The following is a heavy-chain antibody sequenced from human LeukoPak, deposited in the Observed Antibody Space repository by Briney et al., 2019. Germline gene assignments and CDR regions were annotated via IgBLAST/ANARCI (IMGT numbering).Heavy chain of an antibody. CDR3: ARPYCTNGVCYGAFDI. Sequence: GGSLRLSCAASGFTFSSYAMHWVRQAPGKGREWVAVISYDGSNKYYADSVKGRFTISRDNSKNTLYLQMNSLRAEDTAVYYCARPYCTNGVCYGAFDIWGQGTMVTVSS. D-gene: IGHD2-8*01. CDR1: GFTFSSYA. CDR2: ISYDGSNK. J-gene: IGHJ3*02. V-gene: IGHV3-30-3*01.